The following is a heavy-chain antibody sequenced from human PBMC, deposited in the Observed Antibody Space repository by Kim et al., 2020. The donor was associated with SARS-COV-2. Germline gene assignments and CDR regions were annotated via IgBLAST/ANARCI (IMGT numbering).Heavy chain of an antibody. V-gene: IGHV4-31*02. CDR3: ARAKGTVTTLDC. J-gene: IGHJ4*02. D-gene: IGHD4-17*01. Sequence: NPSLQSRVTMSVDTSKNQFSLNLSSVTAADTAVYYCARAKGTVTTLDCWGQGALVTVSS.